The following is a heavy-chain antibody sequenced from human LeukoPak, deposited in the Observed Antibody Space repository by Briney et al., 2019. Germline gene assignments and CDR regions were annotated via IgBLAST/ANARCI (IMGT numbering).Heavy chain of an antibody. Sequence: GGSLRLSCAASGFTFSSYGMHWVRQAPGKGLEWVAVISYDGSNKYYADSVKGRFTISRDNSKNTLYLQMNSLRAEDTAVYYCAKAYAWRAFDIWGQGTMVTASS. V-gene: IGHV3-30*18. CDR3: AKAYAWRAFDI. D-gene: IGHD2-2*01. J-gene: IGHJ3*02. CDR2: ISYDGSNK. CDR1: GFTFSSYG.